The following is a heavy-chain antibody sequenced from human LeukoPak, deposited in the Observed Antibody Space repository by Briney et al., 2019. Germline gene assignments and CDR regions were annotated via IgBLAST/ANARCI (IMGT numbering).Heavy chain of an antibody. V-gene: IGHV4-59*01. Sequence: SETLSLTCTVSGGSISSYYWSWIRQPPGKGLEWIGYIYYSGSTNYNPSLKSRVTISVDTSKNHFSLKLSSVTAAATAVYYWARDSSIAVAGYYYYGMDVWGQGTTVTVSS. CDR2: IYYSGST. J-gene: IGHJ6*02. CDR3: ARDSSIAVAGYYYYGMDV. CDR1: GGSISSYY. D-gene: IGHD6-19*01.